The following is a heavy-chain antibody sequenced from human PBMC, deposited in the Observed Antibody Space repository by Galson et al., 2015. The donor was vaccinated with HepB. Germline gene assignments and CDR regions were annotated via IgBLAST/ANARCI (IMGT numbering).Heavy chain of an antibody. Sequence: SVKVSCKASGFTFTSSAVQWVRQARGQRLEWIGWIVVGSGNTNYAQKFQERVTITRDMSTSTAYMELSSLRSEDTAVYYCAAGGRQLELRSYWGQGTLVTVSS. CDR2: IVVGSGNT. CDR1: GFTFTSSA. J-gene: IGHJ4*02. CDR3: AAGGRQLELRSY. D-gene: IGHD1-7*01. V-gene: IGHV1-58*01.